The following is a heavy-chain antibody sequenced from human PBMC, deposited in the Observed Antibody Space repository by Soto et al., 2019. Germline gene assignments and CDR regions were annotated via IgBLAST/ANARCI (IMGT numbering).Heavy chain of an antibody. CDR1: GFTFSGSA. D-gene: IGHD4-17*01. Sequence: EVQLVESGGGLVQPGESLKLSCAVSGFTFSGSAMHWVREASGKGLEWVGRIRSKANNYATAYAAPVKGRFTISRDDSKNTAYLQMINLKSEDTAVYYCTRGYGDYVRDYWGQGTLVTVSS. CDR2: IRSKANNYAT. J-gene: IGHJ4*02. V-gene: IGHV3-73*01. CDR3: TRGYGDYVRDY.